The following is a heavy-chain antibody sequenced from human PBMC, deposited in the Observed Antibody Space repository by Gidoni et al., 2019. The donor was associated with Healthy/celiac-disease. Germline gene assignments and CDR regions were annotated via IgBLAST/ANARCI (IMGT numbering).Heavy chain of an antibody. CDR1: GYTFTSYG. J-gene: IGHJ4*02. V-gene: IGHV1-18*01. CDR2: ISAYNGNT. D-gene: IGHD5-18*01. Sequence: QVQLVQSGAEVKKPGASVKVSCKASGYTFTSYGISWVRQAPGQGLEWRGWISAYNGNTNYAQKLQGRVTMTTDTSTSTAYMELRSLRSDDTAVYYCARDSNRHSYGPLLSDYWGQGTLVTVSS. CDR3: ARDSNRHSYGPLLSDY.